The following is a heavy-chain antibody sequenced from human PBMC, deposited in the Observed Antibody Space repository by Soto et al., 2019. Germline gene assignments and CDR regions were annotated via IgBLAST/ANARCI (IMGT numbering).Heavy chain of an antibody. J-gene: IGHJ4*02. CDR2: INHSGST. CDR1: GGSFSGYY. Sequence: SETLSLTCAVYGGSFSGYYWSWIRQPPGKGLEWIGEINHSGSTNYNPSLKSRVTISVDTSKNQFSLKLSSVTAADTAVYYCARWSLLVPAASAPSYFDSWGQGTLVTVSS. V-gene: IGHV4-34*01. CDR3: ARWSLLVPAASAPSYFDS. D-gene: IGHD2-2*01.